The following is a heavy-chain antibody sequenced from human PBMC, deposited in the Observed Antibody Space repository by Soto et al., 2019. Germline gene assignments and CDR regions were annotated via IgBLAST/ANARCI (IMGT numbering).Heavy chain of an antibody. J-gene: IGHJ4*02. V-gene: IGHV3-33*05. Sequence: QVQLVESGGGVVQPGTSLRLSCVGSGFTFRSYVIHWVRQAPGKGLEWVALTSYDGSNNFYGDSVKGRFTISRHNSRNTVELQMDSLTFEGTALYYCARWGTTGGLDVWDQGTLVSVSS. CDR3: ARWGTTGGLDV. CDR2: TSYDGSNN. D-gene: IGHD3-16*01. CDR1: GFTFRSYV.